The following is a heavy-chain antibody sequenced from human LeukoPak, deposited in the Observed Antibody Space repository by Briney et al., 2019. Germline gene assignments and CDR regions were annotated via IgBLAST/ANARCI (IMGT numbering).Heavy chain of an antibody. CDR1: GFTFRSYA. CDR3: AKDMVNYGFYYFDY. CDR2: ITGSGTST. D-gene: IGHD3-10*01. Sequence: GGSLRLSCEASGFTFRSYAISWVRQGPGKGLEWVSGITGSGTSTDYADSVKGRFTISRDNSKNTLYLQMNSLRPEDTAVYYCAKDMVNYGFYYFDYWGQGTLVTVSS. J-gene: IGHJ4*02. V-gene: IGHV3-23*01.